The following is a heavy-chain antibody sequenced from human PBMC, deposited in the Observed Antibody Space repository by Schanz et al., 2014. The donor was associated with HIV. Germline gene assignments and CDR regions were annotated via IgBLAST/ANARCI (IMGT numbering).Heavy chain of an antibody. CDR1: GFTFSNYV. CDR3: ARDRDPNSYYYSNGYYPGMYFDY. V-gene: IGHV3-33*01. D-gene: IGHD3-22*01. Sequence: QVQLVESGGGVVHPGRSLRLSCAASGFTFSNYVMHWVRRAPGKGLEWVAVIWYDGSNKYYADSVEGRFTISRDNSRNTLFLQMSSLRADDTAVYYCARDRDPNSYYYSNGYYPGMYFDYWGQGTLVTVSS. CDR2: IWYDGSNK. J-gene: IGHJ4*02.